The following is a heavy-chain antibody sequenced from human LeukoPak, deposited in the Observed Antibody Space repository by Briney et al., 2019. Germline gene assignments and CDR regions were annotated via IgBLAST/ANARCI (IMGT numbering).Heavy chain of an antibody. CDR3: ARQSCSGGSCYPRPYWYFDL. CDR1: GYTFTSYD. CDR2: MNPNSGNT. Sequence: ASVKVSCKASGYTFTSYDINWVRQATGQGLEWMGWMNPNSGNTGYAQKFQGRVTMTRNTSISTAYMELSSLRSEDTAVYYCARQSCSGGSCYPRPYWYFDLWGRGTLVTVSS. J-gene: IGHJ2*01. D-gene: IGHD2-15*01. V-gene: IGHV1-8*01.